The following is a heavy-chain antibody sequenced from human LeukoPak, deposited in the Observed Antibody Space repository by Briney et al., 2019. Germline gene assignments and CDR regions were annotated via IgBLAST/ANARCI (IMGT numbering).Heavy chain of an antibody. D-gene: IGHD1-26*01. CDR3: ARQSMGATPFDY. V-gene: IGHV4-39*01. CDR1: GASIARNQYY. CDR2: IYYSGST. Sequence: SETLSLTCTVSGASIARNQYYWGWIRQPPGKGLEWIGSIYYSGSTYYNPSLKSRVTISVDTSKNQFSLKLSSVTAADTAVYYCARQSMGATPFDYWGQGTLVTVSS. J-gene: IGHJ4*02.